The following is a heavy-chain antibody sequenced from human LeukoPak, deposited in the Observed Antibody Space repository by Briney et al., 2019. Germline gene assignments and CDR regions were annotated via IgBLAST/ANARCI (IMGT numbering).Heavy chain of an antibody. D-gene: IGHD2-2*02. CDR1: GFTFSSYW. J-gene: IGHJ4*02. CDR2: TKPDGSEK. Sequence: PGGSLRLSCEVSGFTFSSYWMSWVRQAPGKGLEWVANTKPDGSEKYYVDSVKGRFTISRDNSKNSLYLQMNSLRAEDTAVYYCARDPRQSHLVYTTGDYWGQGTLVTVSS. CDR3: ARDPRQSHLVYTTGDY. V-gene: IGHV3-7*01.